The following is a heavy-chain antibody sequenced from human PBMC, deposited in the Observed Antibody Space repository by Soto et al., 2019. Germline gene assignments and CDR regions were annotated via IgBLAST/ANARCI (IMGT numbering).Heavy chain of an antibody. V-gene: IGHV4-30-4*01. Sequence: SETLSLTCTVSGGSISSGDYYWSWIRQPPGKGLEWIGYIYYSGSTYYNPSLKSRVTISVDTSKNQFSLKLSSVTAADTAVYYCAREDWSRYYDSSGYDPRVYYYGMDVWGQGTTVT. J-gene: IGHJ6*02. CDR3: AREDWSRYYDSSGYDPRVYYYGMDV. CDR2: IYYSGST. CDR1: GGSISSGDYY. D-gene: IGHD3-22*01.